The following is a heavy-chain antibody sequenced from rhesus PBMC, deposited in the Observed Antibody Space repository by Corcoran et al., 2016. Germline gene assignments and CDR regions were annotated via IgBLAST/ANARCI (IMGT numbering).Heavy chain of an antibody. J-gene: IGHJ4*01. CDR1: GFSLSTSGMR. CDR2: IDWSDDK. V-gene: IGHV2S2*01. CDR3: ARDYGSSRNFDY. Sequence: QVTLKESGPALVKPTQTLTLTCTFSGFSLSTSGMRVSWIRQPPGKALEWLSRIDWSDDKYYSTSLKSRLTISKDTSKNQVVLTMTNMDPVDTATYYCARDYGSSRNFDYWGQGVLVTVSS. D-gene: IGHD4-29*01.